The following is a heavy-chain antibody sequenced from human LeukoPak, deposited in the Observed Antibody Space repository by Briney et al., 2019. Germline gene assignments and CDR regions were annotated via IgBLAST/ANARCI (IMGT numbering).Heavy chain of an antibody. CDR3: ARGRCSADICSGGDAFDI. J-gene: IGHJ3*02. D-gene: IGHD2-15*01. Sequence: SETLSLTCTASGGSINNYYLSWIRQPAGKGLEWIGRIYTRGSTNYNPSLKSRVTMSVDTSKNQFSLKLGSVTAADTAVYYCARGRCSADICSGGDAFDIWGQGTMVSVSS. V-gene: IGHV4-4*07. CDR1: GGSINNYY. CDR2: IYTRGST.